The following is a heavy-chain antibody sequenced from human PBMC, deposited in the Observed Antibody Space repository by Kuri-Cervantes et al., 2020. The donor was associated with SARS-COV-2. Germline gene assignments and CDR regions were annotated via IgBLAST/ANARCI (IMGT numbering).Heavy chain of an antibody. V-gene: IGHV1-24*01. D-gene: IGHD3-3*01. J-gene: IGHJ4*02. CDR1: GYTLTELS. CDR2: FDPEDGET. Sequence: ASVKVSCKVSGYTLTELSMHWVRQAPGKGLEWMGGFDPEDGETIYAQKFQGRVTMTRDTSISTAYMELSRLRSDDTAVYYCARDLTIFGVVISYFDYWGQGTLVTVSS. CDR3: ARDLTIFGVVISYFDY.